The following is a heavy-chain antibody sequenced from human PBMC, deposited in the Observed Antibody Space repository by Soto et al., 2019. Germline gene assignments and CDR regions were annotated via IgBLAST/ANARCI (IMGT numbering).Heavy chain of an antibody. V-gene: IGHV3-48*03. CDR2: ITSSGSTI. CDR3: AREAHDAFDY. CDR1: GFTFSSYE. J-gene: IGHJ4*02. Sequence: EVQLVESGGCLVQPGGSLRLSCAASGFTFSSYELNWVRQAPGRGLEWVSYITSSGSTIYYADSVKGRVTISRDNAKNSLYLQMNSLRAEDTAVYYCAREAHDAFDYWGQGTLVTVS. D-gene: IGHD1-1*01.